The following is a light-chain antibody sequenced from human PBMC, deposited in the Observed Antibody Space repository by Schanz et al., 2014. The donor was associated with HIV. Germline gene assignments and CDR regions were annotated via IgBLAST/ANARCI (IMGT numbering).Light chain of an antibody. Sequence: QSVLTQPPSASGSPGQSVTISCTGTSSDVGGYNSAPWYQHHPGKAPKLLISEVNKRPSGVPDRFSGSKSGNTASLTVSGLQAEDEADYYCSSYEGIHNWVFGGGTKLTVL. V-gene: IGLV2-8*01. CDR1: SSDVGGYNS. CDR2: EVN. CDR3: SSYEGIHNWV. J-gene: IGLJ2*01.